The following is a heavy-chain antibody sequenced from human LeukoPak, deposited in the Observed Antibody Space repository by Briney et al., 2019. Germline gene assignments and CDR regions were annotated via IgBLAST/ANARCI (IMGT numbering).Heavy chain of an antibody. D-gene: IGHD3-3*02. V-gene: IGHV1-46*01. Sequence: GASVKVSCKTSGYSFTNFYIHWVRQAPGQGLEWMGMVNPSGGSTISAQRFQDRVNMTTDTSTRTVYMEMTGLTSDDTGIYYCARDAFWGQGTRVTVSS. CDR1: GYSFTNFY. CDR2: VNPSGGST. J-gene: IGHJ4*02. CDR3: ARDAF.